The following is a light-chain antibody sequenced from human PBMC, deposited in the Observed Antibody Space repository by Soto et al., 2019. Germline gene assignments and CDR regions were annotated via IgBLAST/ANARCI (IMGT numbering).Light chain of an antibody. Sequence: PGERVTLSCRASQGVSSSYLTWYQQKPGQAPRLLIYGSSTRATSIPARFSGSVSGTDFTLTISSLQPEDFKVYYCQQDYNLPLTFGGGTKVDIK. CDR3: QQDYNLPLT. CDR1: QGVSSSY. V-gene: IGKV3D-7*01. CDR2: GSS. J-gene: IGKJ4*01.